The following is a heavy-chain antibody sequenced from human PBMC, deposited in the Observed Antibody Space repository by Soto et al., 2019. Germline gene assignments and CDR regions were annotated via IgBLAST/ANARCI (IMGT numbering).Heavy chain of an antibody. J-gene: IGHJ4*02. V-gene: IGHV5-51*01. CDR2: LFPGDSDT. D-gene: IGHD1-26*01. CDR1: GYSFSNYW. Sequence: GESLKISCQGSGYSFSNYWIGWVRQMPGKGLEWMGILFPGDSDTKYSPSFQGQVTISVDKSITTAYLLFTSLKASDTAIYFCARLTNLYSHYFDYWGQGTLVTVYS. CDR3: ARLTNLYSHYFDY.